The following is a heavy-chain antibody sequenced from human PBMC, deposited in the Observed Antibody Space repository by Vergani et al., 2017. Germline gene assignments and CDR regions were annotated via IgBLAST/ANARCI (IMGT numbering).Heavy chain of an antibody. CDR1: GGSFSGYY. Sequence: QVQLQQWGAGLLKPSETLSLTCAVYGGSFSGYYWGWIRQPPGKGLEWIGSIYYSGSTYYNPSLKSRVTISVDTSKNQFSLKLSSVTAADTAVYYCASDYCGGDCYSGGWFDPWGQGTLVTVSS. CDR2: IYYSGST. J-gene: IGHJ5*02. D-gene: IGHD2-21*02. CDR3: ASDYCGGDCYSGGWFDP. V-gene: IGHV4-34*01.